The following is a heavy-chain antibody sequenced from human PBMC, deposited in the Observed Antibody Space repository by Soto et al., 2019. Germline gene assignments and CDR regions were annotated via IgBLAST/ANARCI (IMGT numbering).Heavy chain of an antibody. Sequence: SGGSLRLSCAASGFTFSSYGMHWVRQAPGKGLEWVAVIWYDGSNKYYADSVKGRFTISRDNSKNTLYLQMNSLRAEDTAVYYCAIXGYSSSWTLYYYYYGMDVWGQGTTVTVSS. CDR2: IWYDGSNK. CDR3: AIXGYSSSWTLYYYYYGMDV. V-gene: IGHV3-33*01. D-gene: IGHD6-13*01. CDR1: GFTFSSYG. J-gene: IGHJ6*02.